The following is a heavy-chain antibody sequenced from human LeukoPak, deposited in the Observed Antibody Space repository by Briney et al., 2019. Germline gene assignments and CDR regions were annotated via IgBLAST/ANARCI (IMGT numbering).Heavy chain of an antibody. CDR2: IWYDGSNK. V-gene: IGHV3-33*01. Sequence: GGSLRLSGAASGFTFSSYGMHWVRQAPGKELEWVAVIWYDGSNKYYADSVKGRFTISRDNSKNTLYLQMYSLRTEDTAVYYCARDRAVAATEGFDYWGQGTLVTVSS. J-gene: IGHJ4*02. D-gene: IGHD6-19*01. CDR3: ARDRAVAATEGFDY. CDR1: GFTFSSYG.